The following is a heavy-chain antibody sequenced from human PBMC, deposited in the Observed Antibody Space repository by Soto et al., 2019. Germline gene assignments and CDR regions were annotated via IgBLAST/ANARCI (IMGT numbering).Heavy chain of an antibody. J-gene: IGHJ4*02. V-gene: IGHV4-34*01. CDR1: GGSFSGYY. Sequence: QVQLQQWGAGLLKPSETLSLTCAVYGGSFSGYYWSWIRQPPGKGLEWIGEINHSGSTNYNPSLKSRVTISVDTSKSQFSLKLSSVTAADTAVYYCAREGLWFGEYLDYWGQGTLVTVSS. D-gene: IGHD3-10*01. CDR2: INHSGST. CDR3: AREGLWFGEYLDY.